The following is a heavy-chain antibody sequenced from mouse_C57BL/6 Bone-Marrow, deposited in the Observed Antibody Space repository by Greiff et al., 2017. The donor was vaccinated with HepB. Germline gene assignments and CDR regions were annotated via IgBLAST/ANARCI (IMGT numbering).Heavy chain of an antibody. Sequence: QVQLQQSGAELVRPGASVTLSCKASGYTFTDYEMHWVKQTPVHGLEWIGAIDPETGGTAYNQKFKGKAILTADKSSSTAYMELRSLTSEDSAVYYCTRKEDGNYLHYYAMDYWGQGTSVTVSS. CDR1: GYTFTDYE. CDR2: IDPETGGT. J-gene: IGHJ4*01. D-gene: IGHD2-1*01. CDR3: TRKEDGNYLHYYAMDY. V-gene: IGHV1-15*01.